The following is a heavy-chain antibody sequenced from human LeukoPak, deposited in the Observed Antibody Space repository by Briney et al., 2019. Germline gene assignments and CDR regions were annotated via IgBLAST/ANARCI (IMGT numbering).Heavy chain of an antibody. J-gene: IGHJ6*02. CDR3: TRDFVGATPSGYYYGMDV. Sequence: PGRSLRLSCTASGFTFGDYAMSWVRQAPGKGLEWVGFIRSKAYGGTTEYAASVKGRFTISRDDSKSIAYLQMNSLKTEDTAVYYCTRDFVGATPSGYYYGMDVWGQGTTVTVSS. D-gene: IGHD1-26*01. CDR2: IRSKAYGGTT. CDR1: GFTFGDYA. V-gene: IGHV3-49*04.